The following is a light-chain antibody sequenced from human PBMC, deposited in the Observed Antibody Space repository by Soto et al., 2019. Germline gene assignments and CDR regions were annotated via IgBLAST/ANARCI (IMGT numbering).Light chain of an antibody. V-gene: IGKV3-20*01. CDR1: QSVSSIY. CDR3: QQYGSSRWT. CDR2: GAS. Sequence: EIVLTQSPGTLSLSPGERATLSCRASQSVSSIYLAWYQQEPGQAPRLLIYGASSRATGIPDRFSGSGSGTDVPLTISRLEPEDFAVYYCQQYGSSRWTFGQGTKVEI. J-gene: IGKJ1*01.